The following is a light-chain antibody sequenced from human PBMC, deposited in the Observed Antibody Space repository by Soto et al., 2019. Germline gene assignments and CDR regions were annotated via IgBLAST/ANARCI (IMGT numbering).Light chain of an antibody. Sequence: DIQMTQSPSTLSASLGDRVTLTCRASHTISRWLAWYQQKPGKAPKLLIYDASTLEGGVPSRFSGSGFWTEFTLTFSSLQPDDFATYFCQQYNTYLSTFGQGTKVEVK. CDR3: QQYNTYLST. CDR1: HTISRW. CDR2: DAS. J-gene: IGKJ1*01. V-gene: IGKV1-5*01.